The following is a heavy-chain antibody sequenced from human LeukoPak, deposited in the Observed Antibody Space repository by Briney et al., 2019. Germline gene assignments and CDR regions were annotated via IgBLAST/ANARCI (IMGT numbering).Heavy chain of an antibody. CDR3: ARDTNNYGFLPYDY. CDR1: EFSVGSNY. D-gene: IGHD4-17*01. Sequence: GGSLRLSCAASEFSVGSNYMTWVRQAPGKGLEWVSLIYSGGSTYYADSVKGRFTISRDNAKNSLYLQMNSLRAEDTAVYYCARDTNNYGFLPYDYWGQGTLVTVSS. CDR2: IYSGGST. J-gene: IGHJ4*02. V-gene: IGHV3-66*01.